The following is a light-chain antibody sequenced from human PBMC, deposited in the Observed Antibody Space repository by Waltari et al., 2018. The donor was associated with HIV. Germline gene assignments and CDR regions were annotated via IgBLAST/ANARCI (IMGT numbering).Light chain of an antibody. CDR3: QQYNTWYT. CDR1: QSVSSN. Sequence: EIVLTQSPATLSVSPGESASLSCRASQSVSSNLAWYQQKPGQAPRLLIYGASTRATAIPARCSGSGSGTEFTLTISSLQSEDFAVFSCQQYNTWYTFGQGTKLEIK. J-gene: IGKJ2*01. V-gene: IGKV3-15*01. CDR2: GAS.